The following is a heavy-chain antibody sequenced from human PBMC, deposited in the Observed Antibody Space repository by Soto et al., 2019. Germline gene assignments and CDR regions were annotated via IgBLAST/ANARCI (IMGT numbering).Heavy chain of an antibody. CDR3: VRGTYYYYMDV. J-gene: IGHJ6*03. CDR2: ISGSGGIT. V-gene: IGHV3-23*01. CDR1: GFTFSSYA. Sequence: PGGSLRLSCAASGFTFSSYAMSWVRQAPGKGLECVSAISGSGGITSTANSVKGRFTISRDISKNTLYLQMGSLRVDDMAVYFCVRGTYYYYMDVWGKGTTVTVSS.